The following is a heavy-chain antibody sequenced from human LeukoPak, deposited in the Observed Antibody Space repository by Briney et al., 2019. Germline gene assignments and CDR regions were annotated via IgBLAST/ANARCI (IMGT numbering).Heavy chain of an antibody. CDR2: ISGSGGST. CDR3: AKDLGRYCSSTSCYEQYYYYYYGMDV. J-gene: IGHJ6*02. CDR1: GFTFSSYA. D-gene: IGHD2-2*01. Sequence: GGSLRLSCAASGFTFSSYAMSWVRQAPGKGLEWVSAISGSGGSTYYADSVKGRFTISRDNSKNTLYLQMNSLRAEDTAVYYCAKDLGRYCSSTSCYEQYYYYYYGMDVWGQGTTVTVSS. V-gene: IGHV3-23*01.